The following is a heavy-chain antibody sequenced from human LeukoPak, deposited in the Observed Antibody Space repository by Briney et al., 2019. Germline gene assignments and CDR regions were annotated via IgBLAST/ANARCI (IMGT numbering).Heavy chain of an antibody. D-gene: IGHD1-7*01. V-gene: IGHV3-30-3*01. J-gene: IGHJ6*02. CDR3: AREGRSNWNYSYYYYGMDV. Sequence: GGSLRLSCAASGFTFSSYAMHWVRQAPGKGLEGVAVISYDGSNKYYADSVKGRFTISRDNSKNTLYLQMNSLRAEDTAVYYCAREGRSNWNYSYYYYGMDVWGQGTTVTVSS. CDR2: ISYDGSNK. CDR1: GFTFSSYA.